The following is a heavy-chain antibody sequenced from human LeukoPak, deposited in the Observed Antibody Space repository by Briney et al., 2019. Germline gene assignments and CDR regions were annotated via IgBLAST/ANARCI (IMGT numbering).Heavy chain of an antibody. D-gene: IGHD5-18*01. V-gene: IGHV3-30*02. CDR2: IRYDGSNK. CDR3: AKDVGYSYGSGWGYYYYYYMDV. J-gene: IGHJ6*03. Sequence: PGGSLRLSCAASGFTFSSYAMSWVRQAPGKGLEWVAFIRYDGSNKYYADSVKGRFTISRDNSKNTLYLQMNSLRAEDTAVYYCAKDVGYSYGSGWGYYYYYYMDVWGKGTTVTISS. CDR1: GFTFSSYA.